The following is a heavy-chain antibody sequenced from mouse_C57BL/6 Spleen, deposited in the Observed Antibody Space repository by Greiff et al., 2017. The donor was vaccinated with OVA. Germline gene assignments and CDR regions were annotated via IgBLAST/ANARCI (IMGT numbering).Heavy chain of an antibody. CDR1: GYTFTDYE. CDR2: IDPETGGT. V-gene: IGHV1-15*01. D-gene: IGHD1-1*01. J-gene: IGHJ1*03. Sequence: QVQLQQSGAELVRPGASVTLSCKASGYTFTDYEMHWVKQTPVHGLEWIGAIDPETGGTAYNQKFKGKAILTADKSSSTAYMGLRSLKSEDSAVYDCTRTGGLLRVWYFDVWGTGTTVTVSS. CDR3: TRTGGLLRVWYFDV.